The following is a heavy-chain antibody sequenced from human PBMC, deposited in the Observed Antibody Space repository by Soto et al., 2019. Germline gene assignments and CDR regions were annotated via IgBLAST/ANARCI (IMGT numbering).Heavy chain of an antibody. CDR3: AKRLDNRGWYSRFDY. CDR1: GFTFSSFV. J-gene: IGHJ4*02. D-gene: IGHD6-19*01. V-gene: IGHV3-48*02. CDR2: ISGTSSTI. Sequence: PGGSLRLSCAASGFTFSSFVMSWVRQAPGKGLEWVSQISGTSSTIHYADSVRGRFTISRDNAKNSLFLQMSSLRDEDTAVYYCAKRLDNRGWYSRFDYWGRGTLVTVSS.